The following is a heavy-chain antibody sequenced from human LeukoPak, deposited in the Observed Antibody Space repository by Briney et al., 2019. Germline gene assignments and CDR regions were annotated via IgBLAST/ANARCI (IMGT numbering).Heavy chain of an antibody. CDR3: ARDSLPRGYCSGGSCRHPDY. D-gene: IGHD2-15*01. V-gene: IGHV4-38-2*02. CDR2: IYHSGNT. J-gene: IGHJ4*02. CDR1: GYSLSSGYY. Sequence: SETLSLTCAVSGYSLSSGYYWGWIRQPPGKGLEWSWGIYHSGNTYYKPSLKSRVTISVDTTKNQFSLNLSSVTAADTAVYYCARDSLPRGYCSGGSCRHPDYWGKGTLVTVSS.